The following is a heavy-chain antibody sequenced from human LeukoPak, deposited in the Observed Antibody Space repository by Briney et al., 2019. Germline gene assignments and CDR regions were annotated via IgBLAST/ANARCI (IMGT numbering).Heavy chain of an antibody. D-gene: IGHD3-10*01. CDR1: GITFSSFG. CDR3: TRLREDGSGSYPYYYYGMDV. Sequence: GRSLRLSCVASGITFSSFGMHWVRQAPGKGLEWVAFIWYDGSNEYYADSVKGRFTISRDNSKNTLYLQMNSLGAEDTAVYYCTRLREDGSGSYPYYYYGMDVWGQGTTVTVSS. J-gene: IGHJ6*02. V-gene: IGHV3-33*01. CDR2: IWYDGSNE.